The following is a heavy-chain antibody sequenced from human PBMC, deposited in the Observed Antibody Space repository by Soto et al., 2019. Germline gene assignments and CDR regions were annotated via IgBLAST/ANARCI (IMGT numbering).Heavy chain of an antibody. CDR3: APVGSYYNCCTGYMGYLDY. J-gene: IGHJ4*02. V-gene: IGHV1-18*01. Sequence: QIQLAQSGAEVKKPGASVKVSCKASGYNFITYGISWVRQAPGQGLEWMGWINGNSKKTNSAQKFQGRVTKDADTSTRPAYMELTSLNSEDPAVFYRAPVGSYYNCCTGYMGYLDYWGQGSLVTVSS. CDR2: INGNSKKT. CDR1: GYNFITYG. D-gene: IGHD3-16*01.